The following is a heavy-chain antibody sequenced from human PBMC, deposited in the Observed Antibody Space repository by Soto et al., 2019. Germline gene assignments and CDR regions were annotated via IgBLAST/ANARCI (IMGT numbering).Heavy chain of an antibody. D-gene: IGHD4-17*01. J-gene: IGHJ6*02. CDR1: GFTFSNAW. V-gene: IGHV3-15*01. CDR2: IKSKSDGGTT. Sequence: GGSLRLSCAASGFTFSNAWMSWVRQAPGKGLEWVGRIKSKSDGGTTDYAEPVKGRFTISRDDSKNTLYLQMNSLKTEDTAVYYCTTVRQDYDYYYGMDVWGQGTPVTVSS. CDR3: TTVRQDYDYYYGMDV.